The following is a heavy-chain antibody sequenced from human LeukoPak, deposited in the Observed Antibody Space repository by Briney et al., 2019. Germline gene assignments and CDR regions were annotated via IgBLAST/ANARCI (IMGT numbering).Heavy chain of an antibody. CDR3: ARHRSRIAAVGIIDY. Sequence: SETLSLTCTVSGGSISSSSYYWGWIRRPPGKGLEWIGSIYYTGSTFYSPTLKSRVTISVDTSKNQFSLKLSSVTAADTAVYYCARHRSRIAAVGIIDYWGQGTLVTVSS. D-gene: IGHD6-13*01. CDR1: GGSISSSSYY. V-gene: IGHV4-39*01. J-gene: IGHJ4*01. CDR2: IYYTGST.